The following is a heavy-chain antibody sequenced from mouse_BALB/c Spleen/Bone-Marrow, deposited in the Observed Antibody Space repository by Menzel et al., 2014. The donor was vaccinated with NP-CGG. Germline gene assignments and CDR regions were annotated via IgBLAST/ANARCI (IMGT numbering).Heavy chain of an antibody. CDR3: ATMITAWYYDV. D-gene: IGHD2-4*01. CDR2: IDPANGNT. V-gene: IGHV14-3*02. CDR1: GFNIKDTY. Sequence: EVHLQQSGAELVKPGASVKLSCTASGFNIKDTYMHWVKQRPEQGLEWIGRIDPANGNTKYDPKFQGKATTTADTSSNTAYLQLSSLTTEDTAVEYCATMITAWYYDVWGAGPTVTVPS. J-gene: IGHJ1*01.